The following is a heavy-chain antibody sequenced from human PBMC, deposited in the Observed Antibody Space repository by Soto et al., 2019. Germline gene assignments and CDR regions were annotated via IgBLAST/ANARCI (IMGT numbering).Heavy chain of an antibody. V-gene: IGHV3-30*18. Sequence: GGSLRLSCAASGFTFSSYGMHWVRQAPGKGLEWVAVISYDGSNKYYADSVKGRFTISRDNSKNTLYLQMNSLRAEDTAVYYCAKDGGDAFDIWGQGTMVTVSS. CDR3: AKDGGDAFDI. CDR2: ISYDGSNK. CDR1: GFTFSSYG. D-gene: IGHD3-16*01. J-gene: IGHJ3*02.